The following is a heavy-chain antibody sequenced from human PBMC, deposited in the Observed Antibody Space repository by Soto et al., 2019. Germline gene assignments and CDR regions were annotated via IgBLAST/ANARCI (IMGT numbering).Heavy chain of an antibody. CDR1: GFTFSSYA. D-gene: IGHD1-1*01. CDR2: ISYDGSNK. V-gene: IGHV3-30-3*01. Sequence: GGSLRLSCAASGFTFSSYAMHWVRQAPGKGLEWVAVISYDGSNKYYADSVKGRFTISRDNSKNTLYLQMNSLRAEDTAVYYCARDLSSVETGSPSYYYYYGMDVWGQGTTVTVSS. CDR3: ARDLSSVETGSPSYYYYYGMDV. J-gene: IGHJ6*02.